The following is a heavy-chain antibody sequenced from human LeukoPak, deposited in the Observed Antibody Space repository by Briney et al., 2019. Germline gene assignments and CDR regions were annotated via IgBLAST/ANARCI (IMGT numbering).Heavy chain of an antibody. CDR1: GFTFDDYA. D-gene: IGHD6-13*01. J-gene: IGHJ4*02. CDR2: ISWNSGSI. CDR3: AKDAVIAAAGYYFDY. V-gene: IGHV3-9*01. Sequence: GGSLRLSCAASGFTFDDYAMHWVRQAPGKGLERVSGISWNSGSIGYADSVKGRFTISRDNAKNSLYLQMNSLRAEDTALYYCAKDAVIAAAGYYFDYWGQGTLVTVSS.